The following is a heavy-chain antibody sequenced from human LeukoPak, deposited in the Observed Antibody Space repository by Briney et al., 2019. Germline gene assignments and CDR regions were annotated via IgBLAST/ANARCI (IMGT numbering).Heavy chain of an antibody. CDR1: GYTFTGYY. V-gene: IGHV1-2*02. CDR3: ARDKGDDFWSGLARYFDY. CDR2: INPNSGGT. Sequence: ASVKVSCKASGYTFTGYYMHWVRQAPGQGLEWMGWINPNSGGTNYAQKFQGRVTMTRDTSISTAYMELSRLRSDDTAVYYCARDKGDDFWSGLARYFDYWGQGTLVTVSS. D-gene: IGHD3-3*01. J-gene: IGHJ4*02.